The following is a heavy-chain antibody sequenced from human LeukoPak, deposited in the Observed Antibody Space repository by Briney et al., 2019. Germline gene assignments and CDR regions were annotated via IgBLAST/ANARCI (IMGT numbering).Heavy chain of an antibody. J-gene: IGHJ5*02. D-gene: IGHD3-22*01. CDR2: IYSSGST. CDR1: GGSISTYY. Sequence: SETLSLTCTVSGGSISTYYWSWIRQSPGKGLEWIGYIYSSGSTNYNPSLKSRVTISVDTSKNQFSLKLSSVTAADTAVYYCAREKRGGYYYDSSGSHNWFDPWGQGTLVTVSS. CDR3: AREKRGGYYYDSSGSHNWFDP. V-gene: IGHV4-59*12.